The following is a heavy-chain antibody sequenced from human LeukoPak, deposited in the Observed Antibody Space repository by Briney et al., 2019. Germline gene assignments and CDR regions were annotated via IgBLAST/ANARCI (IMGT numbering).Heavy chain of an antibody. CDR3: ARVVRITMGDDI. CDR1: GFAFSSYG. J-gene: IGHJ3*02. CDR2: ISYDGSNK. V-gene: IGHV3-30*03. Sequence: GGSLRLSCAASGFAFSSYGMHWVRQAPGKGLEWVAVISYDGSNKYYADSVKGRFTISRDNSKNTLYLQMNSLRAEDTAVYYCARVVRITMGDDIWGQGTMVTVSS. D-gene: IGHD3-10*01.